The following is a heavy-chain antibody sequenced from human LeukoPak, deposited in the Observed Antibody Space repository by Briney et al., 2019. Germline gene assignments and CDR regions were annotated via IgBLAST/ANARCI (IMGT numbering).Heavy chain of an antibody. CDR1: GFIFKNYE. D-gene: IGHD2-2*01. CDR3: VRVYCSTTSCYGVDS. CDR2: VSSSATTI. J-gene: IGHJ4*02. Sequence: PGGSLRLSCAASGFIFKNYEMNWVRQAPGGGLEWVSSVSSSATTIYYTDSVKGRFTISRDNAKNSLFLQMNSLRVEDTAVYYRVRVYCSTTSCYGVDSWGQGTLVTVSS. V-gene: IGHV3-48*03.